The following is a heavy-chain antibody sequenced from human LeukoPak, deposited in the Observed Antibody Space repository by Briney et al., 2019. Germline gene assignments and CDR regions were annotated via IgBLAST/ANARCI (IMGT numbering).Heavy chain of an antibody. CDR1: GFTFSSYS. CDR2: ISSSSSYI. D-gene: IGHD4-17*01. CDR3: ARGEGYGDVDFFDY. V-gene: IGHV3-21*01. Sequence: PGGSLRLSCAASGFTFSSYSTNWVRQAPGKGLEWVSSISSSSSYIYYADSVKGRFTISRDNAKNSLYLQMNSLRAEDTAVYYCARGEGYGDVDFFDYWGQGTLVTVSS. J-gene: IGHJ4*02.